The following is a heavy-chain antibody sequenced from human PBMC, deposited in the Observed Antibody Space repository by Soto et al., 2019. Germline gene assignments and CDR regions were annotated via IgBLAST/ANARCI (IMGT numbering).Heavy chain of an antibody. CDR3: ARESGGWLKYYYYYGMDV. J-gene: IGHJ6*02. V-gene: IGHV1-2*04. Sequence: ASVKVSCKASGYTFTGYYMHWVRQAPGQGLEWMGWINPNSGGTNYAQKFQGWVTMTRDTSISTAYMELSRLRSDDTAVYYCARESGGWLKYYYYYGMDVWGQGTTVTVSS. CDR2: INPNSGGT. D-gene: IGHD5-12*01. CDR1: GYTFTGYY.